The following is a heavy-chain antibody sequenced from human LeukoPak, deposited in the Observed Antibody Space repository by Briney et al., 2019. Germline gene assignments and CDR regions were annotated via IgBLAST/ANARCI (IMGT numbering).Heavy chain of an antibody. CDR2: ISSSGSTI. D-gene: IGHD1-14*01. CDR3: ARVEGPAYFDY. CDR1: RFTFSDYY. J-gene: IGHJ4*02. V-gene: IGHV3-11*04. Sequence: GGSLRLSCAASRFTFSDYYMSWIRQAPGKGLEWVSYISSSGSTIYYADSVKGRFTISRDDAKNSLYLQMVSLRAEDTAIYYCARVEGPAYFDYWGQGTLVTVSS.